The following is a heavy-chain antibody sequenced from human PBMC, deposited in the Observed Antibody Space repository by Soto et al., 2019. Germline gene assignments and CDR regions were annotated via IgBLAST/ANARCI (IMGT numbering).Heavy chain of an antibody. V-gene: IGHV3-23*01. Sequence: GGSLRLSCAASGFTFSSYAMSWVRQAPGKGLEWVSAISGSGGSTYYADSVKGRFTISRDNSKNTLYLQMNSLRAEDTAVYYCAKGGRAARPLGDWFDPWGQGTLVTVSS. CDR2: ISGSGGST. CDR3: AKGGRAARPLGDWFDP. D-gene: IGHD6-6*01. J-gene: IGHJ5*02. CDR1: GFTFSSYA.